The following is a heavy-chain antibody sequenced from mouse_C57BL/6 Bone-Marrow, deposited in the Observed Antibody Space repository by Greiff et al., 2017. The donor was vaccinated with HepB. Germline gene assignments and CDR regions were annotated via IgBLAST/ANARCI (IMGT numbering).Heavy chain of an antibody. CDR1: GFTFSSYA. Sequence: EVMLVESGGGLVKPGGSLKLSCAASGFTFSSYAMSWVRQTPEKRLEWVATISDGGSYTYYPDNVKGRFTISRDNAKNNLYLQMSHLKSEDTAMYYCARDGDGSSFFFDYWGQGTTLTVSS. D-gene: IGHD1-1*01. J-gene: IGHJ2*01. CDR3: ARDGDGSSFFFDY. V-gene: IGHV5-4*01. CDR2: ISDGGSYT.